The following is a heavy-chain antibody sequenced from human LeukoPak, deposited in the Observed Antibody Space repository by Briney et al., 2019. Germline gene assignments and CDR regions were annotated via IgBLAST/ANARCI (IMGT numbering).Heavy chain of an antibody. D-gene: IGHD6-13*01. CDR3: AKGLVPKPKAFYYYYGVDV. J-gene: IGHJ6*02. CDR1: GFTVSSNY. CDR2: IYSGGST. V-gene: IGHV3-53*01. Sequence: GGSLRLSCAASGFTVSSNYMSWVRQAPGKGLEWVSVIYSGGSTYYADSVRGRFTISRDNSKNTLYLQMNSLRAEDTAVYYCAKGLVPKPKAFYYYYGVDVWGQGTTVTVSS.